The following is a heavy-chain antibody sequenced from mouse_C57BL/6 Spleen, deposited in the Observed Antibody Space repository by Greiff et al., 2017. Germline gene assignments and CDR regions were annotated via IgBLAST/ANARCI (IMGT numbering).Heavy chain of an antibody. CDR2: IDPSDSYT. D-gene: IGHD1-1*01. CDR1: GYTFTSYW. J-gene: IGHJ1*03. Sequence: VQLQQPGAELVMPGASVKLSCTASGYTFTSYWMHWVKQRPGQGLEWIGEIDPSDSYTNYTQKFKGKSTLTVDKSSSTAYMQLSSLTSEDSAVYYCARGGSSYPAEDFGGWGTGTTVTVAS. CDR3: ARGGSSYPAEDFGG. V-gene: IGHV1-69*01.